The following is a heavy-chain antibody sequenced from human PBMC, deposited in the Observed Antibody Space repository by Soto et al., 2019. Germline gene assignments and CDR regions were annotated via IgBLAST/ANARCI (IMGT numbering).Heavy chain of an antibody. J-gene: IGHJ6*02. CDR3: AIEGPYGMDV. CDR2: IYYSGST. CDR1: GGSISSGGYY. V-gene: IGHV4-31*03. Sequence: SETLSLTCTVSGGSISSGGYYWSWIRQHPGKGLEWIGYIYYSGSTYYNPSLKSRVTISVDTSKNQFSLKLSSVTAADTAVYYCAIEGPYGMDVWGQGTTVTVSS.